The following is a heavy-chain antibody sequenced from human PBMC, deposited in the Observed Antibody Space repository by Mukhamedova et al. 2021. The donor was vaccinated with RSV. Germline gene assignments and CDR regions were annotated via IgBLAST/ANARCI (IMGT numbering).Heavy chain of an antibody. CDR2: ISYDGSNK. Sequence: GFTFSSYGMHWVRQAPGKGLEWVAVISYDGSNKYYADSVKGRFTISRDNSKNTLYLQMNSLRAEDTAVYYCAKDHKAVAGTGEY. J-gene: IGHJ1*01. D-gene: IGHD6-19*01. CDR3: AKDHKAVAGTGEY. V-gene: IGHV3-30*18. CDR1: GFTFSSYG.